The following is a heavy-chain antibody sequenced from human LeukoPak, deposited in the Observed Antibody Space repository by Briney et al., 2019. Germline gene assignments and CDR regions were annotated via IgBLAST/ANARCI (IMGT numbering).Heavy chain of an antibody. V-gene: IGHV4-39*07. CDR2: IYYSGST. CDR3: ARGVIATGGNDFDY. Sequence: PSETLSLTCTVSGGSISSSSYYWGWLRQPPGKGLEWIGSIYYSGSTYYNPSLKSRVTISVDTSKNQFSLKLSSVTAADTAVYYCARGVIATGGNDFDYWGQGTLVTVSS. D-gene: IGHD6-13*01. CDR1: GGSISSSSYY. J-gene: IGHJ4*02.